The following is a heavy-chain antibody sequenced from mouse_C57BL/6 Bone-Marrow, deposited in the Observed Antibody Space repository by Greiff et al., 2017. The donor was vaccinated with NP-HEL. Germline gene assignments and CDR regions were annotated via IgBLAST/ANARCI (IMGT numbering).Heavy chain of an antibody. V-gene: IGHV1-4*01. D-gene: IGHD4-1*01. J-gene: IGHJ1*03. CDR1: GYNFTSYT. Sequence: VQLQQSGAELARPGASVKMSCKASGYNFTSYTMHWVKQRPGKGLEWIGYINPSSGYTKYNQKFKEKATLTADKSSITAYMQLSSLTSEDSALYYSARVWDGDFDFWGTGTTVTVSS. CDR2: INPSSGYT. CDR3: ARVWDGDFDF.